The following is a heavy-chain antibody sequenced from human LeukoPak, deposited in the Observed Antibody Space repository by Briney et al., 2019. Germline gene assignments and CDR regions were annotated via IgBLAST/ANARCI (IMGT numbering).Heavy chain of an antibody. Sequence: SETLSLTCTVSGGSISSSSYYWGWIRPPPGKGREWIGIIYYSGSTYYNPSLKSRLTISVDTSKNQFSLKLSSVTATDTAVYYCARRGYCSSTSCYEYLFDPWGQGTLVTVSS. CDR3: ARRGYCSSTSCYEYLFDP. D-gene: IGHD2-2*01. J-gene: IGHJ5*02. CDR1: GGSISSSSYY. CDR2: IYYSGST. V-gene: IGHV4-39*01.